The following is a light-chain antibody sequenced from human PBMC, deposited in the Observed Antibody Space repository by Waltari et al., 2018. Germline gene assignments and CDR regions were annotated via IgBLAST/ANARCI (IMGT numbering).Light chain of an antibody. CDR1: ISNIGALYH. Sequence: QSVLTQPPSVSAAPGRRVTLSCNGDISNIGALYHVHWYQQLPETSPKLLIYGNNNRPSGVPDRFSASRSGTSASLAITGLQAEDEADYYCQSFDGRRTLFGGGTKLTVL. V-gene: IGLV1-40*01. J-gene: IGLJ2*01. CDR2: GNN. CDR3: QSFDGRRTL.